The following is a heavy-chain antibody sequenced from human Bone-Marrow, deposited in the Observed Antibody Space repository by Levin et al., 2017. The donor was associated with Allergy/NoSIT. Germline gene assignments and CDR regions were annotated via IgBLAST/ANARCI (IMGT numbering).Heavy chain of an antibody. V-gene: IGHV4-39*01. CDR1: GDSISSSSSY. J-gene: IGHJ5*02. Sequence: SETLSLTCTVSGDSISSSSSYWGWIRQPPGKGLEWIGGIHYSGATYYNLFLKSRVTLSVDTSKNQFSLNLSSVTAADTALYYCARYPYGYNFKFDPWGQGTRVTVSS. CDR2: IHYSGAT. CDR3: ARYPYGYNFKFDP. D-gene: IGHD5-18*01.